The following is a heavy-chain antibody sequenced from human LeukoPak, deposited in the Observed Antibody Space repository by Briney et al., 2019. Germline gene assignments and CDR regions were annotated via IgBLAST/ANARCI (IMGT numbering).Heavy chain of an antibody. V-gene: IGHV4-4*07. CDR1: GGSISSYY. D-gene: IGHD2-2*01. CDR2: IYTSGST. J-gene: IGHJ4*02. Sequence: NTSETLSLTCTVSGGSISSYYWSWIRQPAGKGLEWIGRIYTSGSTNYNPSLKSRVTMSVDTSKNQFSLKLSSVTAADTAVYYCARAPTAYCLSTNCQPYFDYWGQGILVTVSS. CDR3: ARAPTAYCLSTNCQPYFDY.